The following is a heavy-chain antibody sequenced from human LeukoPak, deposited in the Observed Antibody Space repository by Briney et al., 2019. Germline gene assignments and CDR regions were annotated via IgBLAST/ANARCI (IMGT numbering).Heavy chain of an antibody. CDR1: GDSVSTINAA. Sequence: SQTLSLTCDISGDSVSTINAACNWIRQSPSRGLEWLGSTHYRSQWYTDYAISVKSRITITADTSKNQFFLQLKSVTPEDTAVYYCARSSWNHFYLYYGMDDWGQGTTVIVSS. CDR2: THYRSQWYT. CDR3: ARSSWNHFYLYYGMDD. J-gene: IGHJ6*02. D-gene: IGHD1-1*01. V-gene: IGHV6-1*01.